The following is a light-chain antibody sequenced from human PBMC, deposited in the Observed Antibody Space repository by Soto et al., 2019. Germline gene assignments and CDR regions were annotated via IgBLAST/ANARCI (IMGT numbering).Light chain of an antibody. CDR1: QSVSSNY. CDR3: QHYGRSAYT. V-gene: IGKV3-20*01. Sequence: EIVLTQSPGTLSLSPGERATLSCRARQSVSSNYLAWYQQKPGQAPRLLIYGASSRATGIPDRFSGSGSGTDFTVTISRLEPEDFAVYYCQHYGRSAYTFGQGTTWEI. CDR2: GAS. J-gene: IGKJ2*01.